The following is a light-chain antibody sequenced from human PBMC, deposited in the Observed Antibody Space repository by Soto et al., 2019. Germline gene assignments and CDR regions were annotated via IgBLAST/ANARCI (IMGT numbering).Light chain of an antibody. J-gene: IGKJ4*01. V-gene: IGKV3-20*01. Sequence: EIVLTQSPGTLSLSSGERATLSCRASQSVRSNYLAWYQQKPGQAPRLLIYGASSRATGITDRFGGSGSGTDFNLTISRLEPEDFAVYYCQQYASSPLTLGGGTKVEIK. CDR1: QSVRSNY. CDR2: GAS. CDR3: QQYASSPLT.